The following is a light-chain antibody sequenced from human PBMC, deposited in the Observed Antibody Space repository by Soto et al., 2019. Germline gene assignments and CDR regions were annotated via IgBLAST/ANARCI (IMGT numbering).Light chain of an antibody. Sequence: EIVLTQSPGTLSLSPGERATPSCRASQSVSSSYLAWYQQKPGQAPRLLIYDASSRATGIPDRFSGSGSGTDFTLTISRLEPEDFAVYYCQQYGSSPMYTFGQGTKLEIK. J-gene: IGKJ2*01. CDR3: QQYGSSPMYT. CDR2: DAS. V-gene: IGKV3-20*01. CDR1: QSVSSSY.